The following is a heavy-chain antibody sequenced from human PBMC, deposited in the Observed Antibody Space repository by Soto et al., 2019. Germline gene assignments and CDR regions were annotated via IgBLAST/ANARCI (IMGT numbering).Heavy chain of an antibody. CDR1: GGTFSSYA. CDR3: ARDPDTVTTDYYYGMDV. D-gene: IGHD4-17*01. CDR2: IIPIFGTA. Sequence: ASVKVSCKASGGTFSSYATSWVRQAPGQGLEWMGGIIPIFGTANYAQKFQGRVTITADESTSTAYMELSSLRSEDTAVYYCARDPDTVTTDYYYGMDVWGQGTTVTVSS. V-gene: IGHV1-69*13. J-gene: IGHJ6*02.